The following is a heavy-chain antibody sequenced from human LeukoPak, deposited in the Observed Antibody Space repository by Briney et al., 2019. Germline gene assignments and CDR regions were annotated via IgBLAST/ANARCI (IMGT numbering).Heavy chain of an antibody. Sequence: PGRSLRLSCAASGFTFSSYWMSWVRQAPGKGLEWVANIKQDGSEKYYVDSVKGRFTISRDNAKNSLYLQMNSLRAEDTAVYYCVYDILTSDDYWGQGTLVTVSS. CDR2: IKQDGSEK. CDR1: GFTFSSYW. J-gene: IGHJ4*02. V-gene: IGHV3-7*02. D-gene: IGHD3-9*01. CDR3: VYDILTSDDY.